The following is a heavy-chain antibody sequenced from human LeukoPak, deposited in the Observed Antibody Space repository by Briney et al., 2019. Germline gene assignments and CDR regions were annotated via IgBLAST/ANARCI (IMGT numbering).Heavy chain of an antibody. Sequence: GGSLRLSCAASGFMFSSYAMAWVRQAPGKGLEWVSAISGSGGSTYYAVSVKGRFTISRDNSKNTLYLQMNSLRAEDTAVYYCAKDLVVPSSYWGQGTLVTVSS. V-gene: IGHV3-23*01. CDR3: AKDLVVPSSY. D-gene: IGHD2-2*01. J-gene: IGHJ4*02. CDR2: ISGSGGST. CDR1: GFMFSSYA.